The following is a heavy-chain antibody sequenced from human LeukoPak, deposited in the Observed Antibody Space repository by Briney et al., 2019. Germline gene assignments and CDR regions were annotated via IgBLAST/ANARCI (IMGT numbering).Heavy chain of an antibody. CDR1: GFTFSSHA. V-gene: IGHV3-30*04. D-gene: IGHD2-8*01. Sequence: GGSLRLSCAASGFTFSSHAMNWVRQAPGKGLEWVAVISYDGINKYYVDSVKGRFTISRDNSKNTLYLQMNSLRAEDTAVYYCARVGTSSLRDWFDPWGQGTLVTVSS. CDR2: ISYDGINK. J-gene: IGHJ5*02. CDR3: ARVGTSSLRDWFDP.